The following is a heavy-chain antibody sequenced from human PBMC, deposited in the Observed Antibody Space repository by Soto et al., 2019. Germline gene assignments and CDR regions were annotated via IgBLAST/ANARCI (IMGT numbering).Heavy chain of an antibody. CDR1: GFTFSNFA. CDR3: AKDKRIAAALGYFDY. V-gene: IGHV3-23*01. D-gene: IGHD6-13*01. J-gene: IGHJ4*02. CDR2: ISGGSVTT. Sequence: GGSLRLSCAGSGFTFSNFAMTWVRQAPGKGLEWVSAISGGSVTTFYADSVKGRFTISRDNSKNTLYLQMNSLRAEDTAVYYCAKDKRIAAALGYFDYWGQGTLVTVSS.